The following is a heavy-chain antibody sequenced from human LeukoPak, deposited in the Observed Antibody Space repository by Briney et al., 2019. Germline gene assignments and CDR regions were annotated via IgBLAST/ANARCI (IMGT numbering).Heavy chain of an antibody. V-gene: IGHV3-11*04. Sequence: LSLTCTVSGGSISSSSYYWGWIRQPPGKGLEWVSYISSSGSTIYYADSVKGRFTISRDNAKNSLYLQMNSLRAEDTAVYYCARAGWLQTFDYWGQGTLATVSS. CDR1: GGSISSSSYY. CDR2: ISSSGSTI. D-gene: IGHD5-12*01. J-gene: IGHJ4*02. CDR3: ARAGWLQTFDY.